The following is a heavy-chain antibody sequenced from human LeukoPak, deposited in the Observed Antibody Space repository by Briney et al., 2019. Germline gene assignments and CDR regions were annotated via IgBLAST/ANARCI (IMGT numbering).Heavy chain of an antibody. D-gene: IGHD3-9*01. J-gene: IGHJ3*02. CDR2: INHSGST. CDR1: GGSFSGYY. CDR3: ARGYPRNDILTGYAFDI. Sequence: PSETLSLTCAVYGGSFSGYYWSWIRQPPGKGLEWIGEINHSGSTNYNPSLKSRVTISVDTSKNQFSLKLSSVTAADTAVYYCARGYPRNDILTGYAFDIWGQGTMVTVSS. V-gene: IGHV4-34*01.